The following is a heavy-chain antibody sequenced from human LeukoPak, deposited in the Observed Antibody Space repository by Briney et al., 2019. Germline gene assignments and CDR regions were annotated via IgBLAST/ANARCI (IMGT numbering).Heavy chain of an antibody. V-gene: IGHV3-11*01. CDR2: ISSSGSTI. CDR3: ARDLWTIPVFDY. CDR1: GFTFSDYY. J-gene: IGHJ4*02. Sequence: GGSLRLSCAASGFTFSDYYMSWIRQAXXXXXXXVSYISSSGSTIYYADSVKGRFTISRDNAKNSLYLQMNSLRAEDTAVYYCARDLWTIPVFDYWGQGTLVTVSS. D-gene: IGHD3/OR15-3a*01.